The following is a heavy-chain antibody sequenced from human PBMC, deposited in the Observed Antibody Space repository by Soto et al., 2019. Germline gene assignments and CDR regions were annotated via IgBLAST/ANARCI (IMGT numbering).Heavy chain of an antibody. CDR3: AKDGSFLYYDSSGYSLAEYFQH. CDR1: GFTFSSYG. Sequence: QVQLVESGGGVVQPGRYLRLSCAASGFTFSSYGMHWVRQAPGKGLEWVAVISYDGSNKYYADSVKGRFTISRDNSKNTLYLQMNSLRAEDTAVYYCAKDGSFLYYDSSGYSLAEYFQHWGQGTLVTVSS. CDR2: ISYDGSNK. J-gene: IGHJ1*01. V-gene: IGHV3-30*18. D-gene: IGHD3-22*01.